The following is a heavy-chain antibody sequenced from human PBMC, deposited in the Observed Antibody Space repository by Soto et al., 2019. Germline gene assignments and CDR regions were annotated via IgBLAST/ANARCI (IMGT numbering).Heavy chain of an antibody. D-gene: IGHD5-18*01. J-gene: IGHJ4*02. CDR2: IYYSGST. V-gene: IGHV4-39*01. CDR3: ARHLPHHVDTAMGFDY. CDR1: GGSISSSSYY. Sequence: QLQLQESGPGLVKPSETLSLTCTVSGGSISSSSYYWGWIRQPPGKGLEWIGSIYYSGSTYYNPSLKSRVTISVDTSKNQFSLKLSSVTAADTAVYYCARHLPHHVDTAMGFDYWGQGTLVTVSS.